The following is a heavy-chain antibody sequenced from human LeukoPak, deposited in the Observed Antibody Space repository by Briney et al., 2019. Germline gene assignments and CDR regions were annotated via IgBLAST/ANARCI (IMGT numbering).Heavy chain of an antibody. CDR2: INPRTGNP. CDR1: GYTFIGYS. Sequence: ASVKVSCKASGYTFIGYSINWLRQAPGQGLEWMGWINPRTGNPTYAQGFTGRFVFSLDTSVSTTYLEISSLKVEDTAIYYCARDAAVIKFDYWGQGALVTVSS. CDR3: ARDAAVIKFDY. D-gene: IGHD2/OR15-2a*01. J-gene: IGHJ4*02. V-gene: IGHV7-4-1*02.